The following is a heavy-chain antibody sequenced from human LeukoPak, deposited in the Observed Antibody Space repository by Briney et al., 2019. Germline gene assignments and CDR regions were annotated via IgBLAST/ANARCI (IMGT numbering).Heavy chain of an antibody. J-gene: IGHJ4*02. CDR3: ARDRAPIVLMVYARDFDY. Sequence: SVKVSCKASGGTFSSYAISWVRQAPGQGLEWMGGIIPIFGTANYAQKFQGRVTITADESTSTAYMELSSLRSEDTAVYYCARDRAPIVLMVYARDFDYWGQGTLVTVSS. V-gene: IGHV1-69*01. CDR2: IIPIFGTA. CDR1: GGTFSSYA. D-gene: IGHD2-8*01.